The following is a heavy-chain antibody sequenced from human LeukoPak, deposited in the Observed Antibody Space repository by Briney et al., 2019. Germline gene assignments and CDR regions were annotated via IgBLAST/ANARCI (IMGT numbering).Heavy chain of an antibody. D-gene: IGHD2-8*02. CDR1: GGSISSYY. CDR2: LYYSGST. Sequence: PSETLSLTCTVSGGSISSYYWRWIRQPPGKGLEWMGYLYYSGSTNYNPSLKSRVTISVDTSKNQFSLTLSSVTAADTAVYYCAASGGLGFDYWGQGTLVTVSS. J-gene: IGHJ4*01. V-gene: IGHV4-59*01. CDR3: AASGGLGFDY.